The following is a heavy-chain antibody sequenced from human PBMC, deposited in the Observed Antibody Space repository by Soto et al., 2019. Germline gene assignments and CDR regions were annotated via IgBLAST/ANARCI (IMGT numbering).Heavy chain of an antibody. J-gene: IGHJ6*03. CDR3: ARGGLVATNTYYYYYMDV. CDR2: ITSSSTSI. D-gene: IGHD5-12*01. CDR1: GFTFSSYN. V-gene: IGHV3-21*01. Sequence: GGSLRLSCAASGFTFSSYNMNWVRQAPGKGLEWVSSITSSSTSIYYADSVKGRFTISRDNAKNSLYLQLNSLRAEDTAVYYCARGGLVATNTYYYYYMDVWGKGTAVTVSS.